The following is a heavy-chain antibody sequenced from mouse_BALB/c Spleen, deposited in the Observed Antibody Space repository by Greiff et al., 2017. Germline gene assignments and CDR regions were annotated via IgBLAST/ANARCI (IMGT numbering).Heavy chain of an antibody. Sequence: EVQLVESGGGLVQPGGSQKLSCAASGFTFSSFGMHWVRQAPEKGLEWVAYISSGSSTIYYADTVKGRFTISRDNPKNTLFLQMTSLRSEDTAMYYCARSGGYYGSSYGYFDVWGAGTTVTVSS. J-gene: IGHJ1*01. CDR2: ISSGSSTI. D-gene: IGHD1-1*01. CDR1: GFTFSSFG. V-gene: IGHV5-17*02. CDR3: ARSGGYYGSSYGYFDV.